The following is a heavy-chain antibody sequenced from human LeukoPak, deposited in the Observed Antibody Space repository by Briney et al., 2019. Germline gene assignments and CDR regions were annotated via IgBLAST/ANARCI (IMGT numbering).Heavy chain of an antibody. V-gene: IGHV4-59*08. Sequence: SETLSLTCTVAGGSITSYYWSWIRQPPGKGLQWIGCIYYSGSPNYNPSLTSRVTISVDTSKNQFSLKLSSVTAAVTAVYYCARQRSSSWYSGLYYYYYGMDVWGQGTTVTVSS. D-gene: IGHD6-13*01. J-gene: IGHJ6*02. CDR1: GGSITSYY. CDR3: ARQRSSSWYSGLYYYYYGMDV. CDR2: IYYSGSP.